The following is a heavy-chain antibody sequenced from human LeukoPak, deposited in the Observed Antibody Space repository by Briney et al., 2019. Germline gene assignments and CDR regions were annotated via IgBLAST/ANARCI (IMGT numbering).Heavy chain of an antibody. CDR3: ARSTYYYGSGSYLYFDY. D-gene: IGHD3-10*01. CDR2: ISNNGGYT. Sequence: GGSLRLSCAASGFTFSSSAMSWVRQAPGKGLEWVSAISNNGGYTYYADSVQGRFTISRDNSKSTLCLQMNSLRAEDTAVYYCARSTYYYGSGSYLYFDYWGQGTLITVSS. J-gene: IGHJ4*02. V-gene: IGHV3-23*01. CDR1: GFTFSSSA.